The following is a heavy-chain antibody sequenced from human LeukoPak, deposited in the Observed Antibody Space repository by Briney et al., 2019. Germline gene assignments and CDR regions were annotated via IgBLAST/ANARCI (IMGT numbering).Heavy chain of an antibody. CDR1: DGSISSNY. D-gene: IGHD1-7*01. V-gene: IGHV4-59*01. J-gene: IGHJ4*02. CDR3: ASSPRDWNYDY. CDR2: IYYSGST. Sequence: SETLSLTCTVSDGSISSNYWSWIRQPPGKGLEWIGYIYYSGSTNYNPSLKSRVTISVDTSKNQFSLRLNSVTAADTAVYYCASSPRDWNYDYWGQGTLVTVSS.